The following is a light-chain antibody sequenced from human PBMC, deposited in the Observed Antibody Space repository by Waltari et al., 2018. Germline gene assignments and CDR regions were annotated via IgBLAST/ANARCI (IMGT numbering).Light chain of an antibody. V-gene: IGKV1-5*03. CDR1: QSILTW. CDR3: QQYSTHYT. J-gene: IGKJ2*01. CDR2: TAS. Sequence: LVTQSPSHLYASVGDRVSITCRASQSILTWLAWYQQKPGKAPKLLIYTASNLQSGVPSRFSGSGSGTEFTLTISSLQPDDFATYYCQQYSTHYTFGQGTKVE.